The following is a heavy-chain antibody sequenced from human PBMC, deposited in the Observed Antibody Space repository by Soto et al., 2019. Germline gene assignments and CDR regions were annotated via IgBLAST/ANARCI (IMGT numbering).Heavy chain of an antibody. J-gene: IGHJ1*01. CDR3: AKEARCYDSSGYLFAH. D-gene: IGHD3-22*01. CDR2: ISGSGGRT. Sequence: RRSCAASVLHCSNYAMNWVRQAPGKGLGWVSGISGSGGRTFYADSVKWLFTISRENSKNTLYLQMNSVRAEDTAVYYCAKEARCYDSSGYLFAHWGKGTLVNVSS. CDR1: VLHCSNYA. V-gene: IGHV3-23*01.